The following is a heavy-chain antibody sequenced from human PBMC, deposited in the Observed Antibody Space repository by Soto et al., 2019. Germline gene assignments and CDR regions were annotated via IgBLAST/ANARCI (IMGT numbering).Heavy chain of an antibody. CDR3: AREEAFSGSYYPFDY. CDR2: ISYDGSNK. D-gene: IGHD1-26*01. Sequence: GGSLRLSCAASGFTFSSYAMHWVRQAPGKGLEWVAVISYDGSNKYYADSVKGRFTISRDNSKNTLYLQMNSLRAEDTAVYYCAREEAFSGSYYPFDYWGQGTLVTVSS. J-gene: IGHJ4*02. V-gene: IGHV3-30-3*01. CDR1: GFTFSSYA.